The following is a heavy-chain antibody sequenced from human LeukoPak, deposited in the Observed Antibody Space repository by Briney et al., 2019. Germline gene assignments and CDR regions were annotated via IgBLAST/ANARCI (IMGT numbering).Heavy chain of an antibody. Sequence: ASVKVSCKASGYTFTSYGISWVRQAPGQGLEWMGWINTNTGNPTYAQGFTGRFVFSLDTSVSTAYLQISSLKAEDTAVYYCASHYCSGGSCYSGPLDYWGQGTLVTVSS. D-gene: IGHD2-15*01. CDR1: GYTFTSYG. CDR2: INTNTGNP. J-gene: IGHJ4*02. CDR3: ASHYCSGGSCYSGPLDY. V-gene: IGHV7-4-1*02.